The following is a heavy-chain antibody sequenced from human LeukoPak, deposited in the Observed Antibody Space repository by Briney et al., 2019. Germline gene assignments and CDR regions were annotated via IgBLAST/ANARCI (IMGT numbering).Heavy chain of an antibody. CDR1: GGSISSYY. CDR3: ATKVRGGFDI. Sequence: PSETLSLTCTVSGGSISSYYWSWIRQPPGKGLEWIGYIYFSGSTNYNPSLKSRVTISVDTSKNQFSLKLSSVTAADTAIYYCATKVRGGFDIWGQGTMVTVSS. V-gene: IGHV4-59*01. D-gene: IGHD2-15*01. CDR2: IYFSGST. J-gene: IGHJ3*02.